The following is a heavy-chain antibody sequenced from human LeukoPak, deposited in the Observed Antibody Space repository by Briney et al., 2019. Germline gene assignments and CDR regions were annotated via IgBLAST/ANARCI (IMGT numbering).Heavy chain of an antibody. D-gene: IGHD2/OR15-2a*01. CDR3: AKASSNYFYYFEY. Sequence: PGGSLRLSCAASGFTFSSSDMHWVRQAPGKGLEWVAVISYDATNKYYADSVKGRFTLSRDNSKNTLHLQTNTLRDEDTAVYYCAKASSNYFYYFEYWGQGTLVTVSS. CDR2: ISYDATNK. V-gene: IGHV3-30*18. CDR1: GFTFSSSD. J-gene: IGHJ4*02.